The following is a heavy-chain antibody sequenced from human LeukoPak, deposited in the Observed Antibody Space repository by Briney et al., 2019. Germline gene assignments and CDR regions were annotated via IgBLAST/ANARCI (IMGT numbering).Heavy chain of an antibody. D-gene: IGHD3-10*01. CDR3: ARSGFGEDGAFDI. Sequence: ASVKVSCKASGYTFTGYYMYWVRQAPGQGLEWMGWINPNSGGTNYAQKFQGWVTMTRDTSISTAYMELSRLRSDDTAVYYCARSGFGEDGAFDIWGQGTMVTVSS. J-gene: IGHJ3*02. V-gene: IGHV1-2*04. CDR2: INPNSGGT. CDR1: GYTFTGYY.